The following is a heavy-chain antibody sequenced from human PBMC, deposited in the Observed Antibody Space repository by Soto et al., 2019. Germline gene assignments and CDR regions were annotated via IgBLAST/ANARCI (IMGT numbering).Heavy chain of an antibody. J-gene: IGHJ3*02. Sequence: SETLSLTCTVSGGSISSGNYYWSWIRQPPGKGLKGIGFISYSGTTNYNPSLRSRVSISVDTSKNQLSLNLSSVTAADTAVYYCARHGRWHDLDIWGQGTMVTVSS. D-gene: IGHD1-1*01. CDR2: ISYSGTT. CDR3: ARHGRWHDLDI. CDR1: GGSISSGNYY. V-gene: IGHV4-30-4*01.